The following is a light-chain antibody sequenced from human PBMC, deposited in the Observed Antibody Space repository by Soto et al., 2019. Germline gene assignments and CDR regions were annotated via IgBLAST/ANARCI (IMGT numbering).Light chain of an antibody. CDR3: RQRSDWPLY. V-gene: IGKV3-11*01. CDR2: DAS. CDR1: QSVSSY. J-gene: IGKJ4*01. Sequence: ETVLTQSPATLSLSPGERATLSCRASQSVSSYLAWNQWKPGQAPRLLIYDASNRATGIPARFSGSGSGTDLTLTISSLEPEDFAVYYCRQRSDWPLYFDGRTKVEIK.